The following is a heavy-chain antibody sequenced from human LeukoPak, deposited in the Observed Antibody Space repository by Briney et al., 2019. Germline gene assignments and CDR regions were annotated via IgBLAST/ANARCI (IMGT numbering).Heavy chain of an antibody. CDR3: ASQMRTKFATLDY. V-gene: IGHV3-33*01. Sequence: GGSLRLSCAASGFTFSSYGMRWVRQAPGKGLEWVAVIWYDGSNKYYADSVKGRFTISRDNSKNTLYLQMNSLRAEDTAVYYCASQMRTKFATLDYWGQGTLVTVSS. CDR2: IWYDGSNK. CDR1: GFTFSSYG. D-gene: IGHD3-16*01. J-gene: IGHJ4*02.